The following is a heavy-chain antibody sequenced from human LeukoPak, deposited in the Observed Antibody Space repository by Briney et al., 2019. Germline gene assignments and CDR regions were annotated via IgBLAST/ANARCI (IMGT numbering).Heavy chain of an antibody. J-gene: IGHJ4*02. CDR1: GFTFSDYY. V-gene: IGHV3-11*04. D-gene: IGHD1-26*01. CDR3: ARLGWEVLTNYFDY. CDR2: IGSSGDAI. Sequence: GGSLRHSCAASGFTFSDYYMSWIRQAPGKGLEWVSFIGSSGDAIFYADSLKGRFTISRDNAKNSLYLQMNSLRAEDTAVYFCARLGWEVLTNYFDYWGQGTLVTVSS.